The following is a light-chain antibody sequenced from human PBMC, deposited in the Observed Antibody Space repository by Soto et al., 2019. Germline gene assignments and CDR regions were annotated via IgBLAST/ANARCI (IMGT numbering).Light chain of an antibody. CDR1: QSISRW. V-gene: IGKV1-5*03. J-gene: IGKJ1*01. CDR3: QQYHTSPWT. Sequence: DIQMTQSPSSLSASVGDSVIITCRASQSISRWLAWFEQEPGRAPKLLITEASNLEGGVPSRFSGSGYGTEFSLTINNVQPDEFATNYWQQYHTSPWTFGQGTKVEI. CDR2: EAS.